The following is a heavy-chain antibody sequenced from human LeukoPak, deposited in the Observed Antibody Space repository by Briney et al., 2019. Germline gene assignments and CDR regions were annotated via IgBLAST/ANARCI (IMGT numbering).Heavy chain of an antibody. CDR3: ARDPTYYLRYGYFDS. J-gene: IGHJ4*02. D-gene: IGHD1-26*01. CDR2: ISSSSSTI. Sequence: PGGSLRLSCAASGFTFSSYWMSWVRQAPGKGLEWVSYISSSSSTIYYADSVKGRFTISRDNAKNSLYLQMNSLRAEDTAVYYCARDPTYYLRYGYFDSWGQGTLVTVSS. CDR1: GFTFSSYW. V-gene: IGHV3-48*04.